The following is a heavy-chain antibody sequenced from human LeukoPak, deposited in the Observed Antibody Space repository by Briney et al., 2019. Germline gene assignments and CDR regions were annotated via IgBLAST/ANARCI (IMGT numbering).Heavy chain of an antibody. D-gene: IGHD3-22*01. CDR3: ARVWGQGSSGYYPF. CDR2: IIPLFGTA. Sequence: SVKVSCKASGGTFSNYAISWVRQAPGQGLDWMGGIIPLFGTAHYAQKFQGRVTITADESTTTAYMELSSLRSEDTAVFYCARVWGQGSSGYYPFWGQGTLVTVSS. V-gene: IGHV1-69*13. J-gene: IGHJ4*02. CDR1: GGTFSNYA.